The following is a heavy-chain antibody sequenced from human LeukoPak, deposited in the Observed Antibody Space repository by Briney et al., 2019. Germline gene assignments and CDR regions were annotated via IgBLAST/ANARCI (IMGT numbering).Heavy chain of an antibody. CDR3: ARPANFAAGYYIDY. J-gene: IGHJ4*02. D-gene: IGHD6-13*01. CDR2: ISYDGSNK. Sequence: GRSLRLSCAASGFTFSSYGMHWVRQAPGKGMEWVAVISYDGSNKYYADSVKGRFTISRDNSKNTLYLQMNSLRAEDTAVYYCARPANFAAGYYIDYWGQGTLVTVSS. CDR1: GFTFSSYG. V-gene: IGHV3-30*03.